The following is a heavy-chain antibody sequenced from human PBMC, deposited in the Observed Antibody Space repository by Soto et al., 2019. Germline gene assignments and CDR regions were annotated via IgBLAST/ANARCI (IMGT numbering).Heavy chain of an antibody. J-gene: IGHJ4*02. CDR3: ARAPPSSYCSGVSCSYFDY. V-gene: IGHV3-7*03. CDR1: GFTFSSYW. D-gene: IGHD2-15*01. Sequence: PGGSLRLSCAASGFTFSSYWMNWVRQAPGKGLEWVANIKQDGSENYYVDSVKGRFTISRDNAKNSLYLQMNSLRAEDTAVYFCARAPPSSYCSGVSCSYFDYWGAGTQVTVSS. CDR2: IKQDGSEN.